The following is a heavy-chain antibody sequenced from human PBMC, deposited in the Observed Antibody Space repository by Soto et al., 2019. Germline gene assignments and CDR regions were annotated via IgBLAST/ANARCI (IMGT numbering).Heavy chain of an antibody. CDR3: AKDIESEDSNGFDY. Sequence: PGGSLRLSCAASGFTFDDYAMHWVRQAPGEGLEWVSGISGNSGSIGYADSVKGRFTISRDNAKNSLYLQMNSLRAEDTALYYCAKDIESEDSNGFDYWGQGTLVTVSS. CDR1: GFTFDDYA. CDR2: ISGNSGSI. D-gene: IGHD3-22*01. J-gene: IGHJ4*02. V-gene: IGHV3-9*01.